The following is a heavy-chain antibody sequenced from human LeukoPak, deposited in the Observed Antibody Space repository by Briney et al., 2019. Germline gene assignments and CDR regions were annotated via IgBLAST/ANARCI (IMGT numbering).Heavy chain of an antibody. CDR2: IYYSGST. J-gene: IGHJ4*02. CDR3: ARGPAAMRVFDY. D-gene: IGHD2-2*01. Sequence: SETLSLTCTVFGGSISSYYWSWIRQPPGKGLEWIGYIYYSGSTNYNPSLKSRVTISVDTSKNQFSLKLSSVTAADTAVYYCARGPAAMRVFDYWAREPWSPSPQ. V-gene: IGHV4-59*01. CDR1: GGSISSYY.